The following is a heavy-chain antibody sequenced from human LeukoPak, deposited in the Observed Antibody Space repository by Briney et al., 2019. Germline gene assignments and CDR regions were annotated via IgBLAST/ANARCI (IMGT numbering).Heavy chain of an antibody. Sequence: PGGSLRLSCATSGFTFSGYAVPWVRQAPGKGLECVSSISNTGSNTYYADSVKGRFTISRDNPKNTLSLQMNSLTAEDTAVYYCAARRGYYHYMDVWGKGTTVTVSS. CDR2: ISNTGSNT. CDR1: GFTFSGYA. J-gene: IGHJ6*03. D-gene: IGHD3-3*01. V-gene: IGHV3-23*01. CDR3: AARRGYYHYMDV.